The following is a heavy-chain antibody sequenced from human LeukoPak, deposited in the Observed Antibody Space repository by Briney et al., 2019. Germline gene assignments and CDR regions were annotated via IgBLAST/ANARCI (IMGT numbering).Heavy chain of an antibody. Sequence: GASVKVSCKASGYTFTGFYMHWVRQAPGQGLEWMGWINPNSGDTNYVQKFQGRVTMTRDTSISTAYMELSRLRSDDTAVYYCARGQWELPYFDYWGQGTLVTVSS. D-gene: IGHD1-26*01. J-gene: IGHJ4*02. CDR3: ARGQWELPYFDY. CDR2: INPNSGDT. V-gene: IGHV1-2*02. CDR1: GYTFTGFY.